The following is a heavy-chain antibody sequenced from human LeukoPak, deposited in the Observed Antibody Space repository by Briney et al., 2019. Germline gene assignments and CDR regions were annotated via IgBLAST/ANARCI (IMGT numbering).Heavy chain of an antibody. CDR3: ARTATPHGNLFDP. D-gene: IGHD6-25*01. CDR2: IYYSGST. CDR1: GGSISSHY. Sequence: SETLSLTCTVSGGSISSHYWSWIRQPPGKGLEWIGYIYYSGSTNYNPSLKSRGTISVDTSKNQFSLKLSSVTAADTAVYYCARTATPHGNLFDPWGQGTLVTVSS. V-gene: IGHV4-59*11. J-gene: IGHJ5*02.